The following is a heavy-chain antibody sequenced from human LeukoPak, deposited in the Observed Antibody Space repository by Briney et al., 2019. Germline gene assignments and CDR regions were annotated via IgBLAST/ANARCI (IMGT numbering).Heavy chain of an antibody. Sequence: ASVKVSCRASGYTFSKYGISWVRQTPGQGLELIGWISAYNGNTNYAQKLQGRVTMTADTSTSTAYMELRSLRSDDTAVYYCARDGRDPYYYESSGYYYAANWGQGTLVTVSS. J-gene: IGHJ4*02. D-gene: IGHD3-22*01. CDR2: ISAYNGNT. V-gene: IGHV1-18*01. CDR1: GYTFSKYG. CDR3: ARDGRDPYYYESSGYYYAAN.